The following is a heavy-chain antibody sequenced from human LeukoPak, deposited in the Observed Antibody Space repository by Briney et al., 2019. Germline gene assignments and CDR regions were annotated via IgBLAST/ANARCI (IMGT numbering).Heavy chain of an antibody. CDR3: ARMSEGWNDGNIDY. CDR1: GFTFSSYA. J-gene: IGHJ4*02. Sequence: GGSLRLSCAASGFTFSSYAMHWVRQAPGKGLEYVSAISSNGGSTYYANSVKGRFTISRDNSKNTLYLQMGSLRAEDMAVYYCARMSEGWNDGNIDYWGQGTLVTVSS. V-gene: IGHV3-64*01. D-gene: IGHD1-1*01. CDR2: ISSNGGST.